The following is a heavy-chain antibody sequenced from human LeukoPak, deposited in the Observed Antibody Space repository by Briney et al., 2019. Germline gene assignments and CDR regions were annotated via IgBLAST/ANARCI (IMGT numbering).Heavy chain of an antibody. V-gene: IGHV4-59*01. Sequence: SETLSLTCTVSGGSISSYYWSWIRQPPGKGLEWIGYIYYSGSTNYNPSLKSRVTISVDTSKNQFSLKLSSVTAADTAVYYCARGAAAAWLGYWGQGTLVTVSS. CDR1: GGSISSYY. D-gene: IGHD6-13*01. J-gene: IGHJ4*02. CDR2: IYYSGST. CDR3: ARGAAAAWLGY.